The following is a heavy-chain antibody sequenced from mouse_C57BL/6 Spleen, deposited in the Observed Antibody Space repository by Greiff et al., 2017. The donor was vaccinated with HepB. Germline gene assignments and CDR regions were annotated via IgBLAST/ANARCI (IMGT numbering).Heavy chain of an antibody. J-gene: IGHJ4*01. CDR1: GFTFSSYA. CDR2: ISDGGSYT. Sequence: EVQGVESGGGLVKPGGSLKLSCAASGFTFSSYAMSWVRQTPEKRLEWVATISDGGSYTYYPDNVKGRFTISRDNAKNNLYLQMSHLKSEDTAMYYCARDRTVVAYYYAMDYWGQGTSVTVSS. CDR3: ARDRTVVAYYYAMDY. V-gene: IGHV5-4*01. D-gene: IGHD1-1*01.